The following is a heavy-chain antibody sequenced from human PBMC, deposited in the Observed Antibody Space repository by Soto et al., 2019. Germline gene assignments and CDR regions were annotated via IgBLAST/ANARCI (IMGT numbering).Heavy chain of an antibody. CDR2: IYYSGST. J-gene: IGHJ4*02. CDR3: ALYGGNAVYFDD. Sequence: QVQLQESGPGLVKPSQTLSLTCTVSGGSISSGDYYWSWIRQPPGKGLEWIGYIYYSGSTYYNPTLKGRVTISVDTSNNQFSLKLRSVTAADTAVYYCALYGGNAVYFDDWGQGTLFNVSS. CDR1: GGSISSGDYY. V-gene: IGHV4-30-4*01. D-gene: IGHD4-17*01.